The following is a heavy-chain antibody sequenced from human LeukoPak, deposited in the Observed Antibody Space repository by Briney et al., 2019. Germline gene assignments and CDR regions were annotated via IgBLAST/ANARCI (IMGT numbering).Heavy chain of an antibody. CDR3: ARGVAAAGTFDY. J-gene: IGHJ4*02. D-gene: IGHD6-13*01. CDR1: GYIFTGYY. CDR2: INPNSGGT. V-gene: IGHV1-2*06. Sequence: GASVKVSCKASGYIFTGYYMHWVRQAPGQGLEWMGRINPNSGGTNYAQKFQGRVTMTRDTSISTAYMELSRLRSDDTAVYYCARGVAAAGTFDYWGQGTLVTVSS.